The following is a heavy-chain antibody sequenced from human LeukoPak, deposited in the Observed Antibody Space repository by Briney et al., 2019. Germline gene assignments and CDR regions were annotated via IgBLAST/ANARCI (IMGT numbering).Heavy chain of an antibody. J-gene: IGHJ4*02. CDR2: ISYDGSNK. V-gene: IGHV3-30*04. Sequence: PAGSLRLSWAAARFTLSNYASHCVRQAPGKGLEWAEVISYDGSNKFYADSVRGRFTISRDNSKNTLFLQMNSLRPEDTAVYYCARGPDYDILADYFDYWGQGTLVTVSS. CDR1: RFTLSNYA. D-gene: IGHD3-9*01. CDR3: ARGPDYDILADYFDY.